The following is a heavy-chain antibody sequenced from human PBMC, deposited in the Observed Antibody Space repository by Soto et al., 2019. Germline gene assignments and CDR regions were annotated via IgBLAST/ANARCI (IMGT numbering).Heavy chain of an antibody. CDR1: GFTFDDYG. CDR3: ARGYCSNTTCFGPYRYMDV. CDR2: INWNGGSA. V-gene: IGHV3-20*04. D-gene: IGHD2-2*01. Sequence: EVQLVESGGGVVRPGGSLRLSCAASGFTFDDYGMSWVRQVPGKGLEWVSGINWNGGSADYVDSVKGRFTISRDNTKKSLYLQMNSLDAEDTALYYCARGYCSNTTCFGPYRYMDVWGKGTTVIVSS. J-gene: IGHJ6*03.